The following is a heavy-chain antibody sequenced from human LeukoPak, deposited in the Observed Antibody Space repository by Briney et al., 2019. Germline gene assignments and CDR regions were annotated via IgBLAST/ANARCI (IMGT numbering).Heavy chain of an antibody. D-gene: IGHD5-24*01. CDR1: GIIVSSNY. CDR2: IYREGTP. J-gene: IGHJ4*02. Sequence: PGGSLRLSCAASGIIVSSNYLSWVRQAPGKGLEWVSAIYREGTPYYTDSVKGRFTISRDNSKNTMYLQMNSLRAEDTAVYYCVTQVDATTIFDYWGQGTLVTVSS. CDR3: VTQVDATTIFDY. V-gene: IGHV3-66*02.